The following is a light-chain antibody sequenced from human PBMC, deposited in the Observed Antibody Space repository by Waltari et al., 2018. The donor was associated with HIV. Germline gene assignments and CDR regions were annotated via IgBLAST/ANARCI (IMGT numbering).Light chain of an antibody. Sequence: QSALTQPTSASGSPGQSVTISCTGTSSDVGGYNYVSWYQQHPGKAPKLMIYAVSKRPSGVPDRFSGSKSGNTASLTVSGLQAEDEAEYYCSSYAGSNNVIFGGGTKLTVL. CDR1: SSDVGGYNY. CDR2: AVS. J-gene: IGLJ2*01. CDR3: SSYAGSNNVI. V-gene: IGLV2-8*01.